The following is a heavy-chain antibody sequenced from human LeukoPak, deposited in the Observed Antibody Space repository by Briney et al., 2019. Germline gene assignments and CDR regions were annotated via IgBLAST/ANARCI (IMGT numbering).Heavy chain of an antibody. D-gene: IGHD5-18*01. CDR3: AREEEHRRRYSYGQFPNYYYYGMGV. CDR1: GFTFSSYW. J-gene: IGHJ6*02. V-gene: IGHV3-7*01. CDR2: IKQDGSEK. Sequence: GGSLRLSCAASGFTFSSYWMSWVRQAPGKGLEWVANIKQDGSEKYYVDSVKGRFTISRDNAKNSLYLQMNSLRAEDTAVYYCAREEEHRRRYSYGQFPNYYYYGMGVWGQGTTVTVSS.